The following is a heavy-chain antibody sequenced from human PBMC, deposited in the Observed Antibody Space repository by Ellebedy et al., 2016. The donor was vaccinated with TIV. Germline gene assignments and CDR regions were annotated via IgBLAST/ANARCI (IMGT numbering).Heavy chain of an antibody. CDR3: ARAIYGASYL. D-gene: IGHD4-17*01. CDR2: INEDGTKK. J-gene: IGHJ2*01. CDR1: GFTFSHHA. Sequence: GESLKISCAASGFTFSHHAFYWVRQAPGKGLEWVANINEDGTKKHFVDSVRGRFSISRDDAGNSLYLQMSSLGGEDTAVYYCARAIYGASYLWGRGTLVTVSS. V-gene: IGHV3-7*01.